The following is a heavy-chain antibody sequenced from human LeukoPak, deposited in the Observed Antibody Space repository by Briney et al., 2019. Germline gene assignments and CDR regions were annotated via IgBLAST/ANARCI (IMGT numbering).Heavy chain of an antibody. CDR3: ARDTYGSGALWFDP. CDR2: ISSSSSYI. Sequence: GGSLRLSCAASGFTFSSYSMNWVRQAPGKGLEWVSSISSSSSYIYYADSVKGRFTISRDNAKNSLYLQMNSLRAKDTAVYYCARDTYGSGALWFDPWGQGTLVTVSS. V-gene: IGHV3-21*01. D-gene: IGHD3-10*01. J-gene: IGHJ5*02. CDR1: GFTFSSYS.